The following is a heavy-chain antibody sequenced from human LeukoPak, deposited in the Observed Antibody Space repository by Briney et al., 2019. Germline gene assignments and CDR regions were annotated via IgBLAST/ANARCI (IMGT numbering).Heavy chain of an antibody. CDR1: GGSISSYY. CDR3: ARVVQSTDSSGFYLPEYFQH. Sequence: SETLSLTCTVSGGSISSYYWSWIRQPPGKGLEWIGYIYYSGSTNYNPSLKSRVTISVDTSKNQFSLKLSPVTAADTAVYYCARVVQSTDSSGFYLPEYFQHWGQGTLVTVSS. D-gene: IGHD3-22*01. J-gene: IGHJ1*01. V-gene: IGHV4-59*01. CDR2: IYYSGST.